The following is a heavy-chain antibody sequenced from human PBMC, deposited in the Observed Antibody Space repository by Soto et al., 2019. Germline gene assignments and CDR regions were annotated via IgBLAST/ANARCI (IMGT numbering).Heavy chain of an antibody. V-gene: IGHV3-23*01. CDR3: ANFFAEPGGSSGWTWSFHY. CDR1: GFTFSSYA. Sequence: EVQLLESGGGLVQPGRSLRLSCAASGFTFSSYAMSWVRQAPGKGLEWVTAISGSGGTTYSADSVKGRFTISGGNSENTLFLQKNSLGADDTDVYYCANFFAEPGGSSGWTWSFHYLGQGTLGTVP. CDR2: ISGSGGTT. D-gene: IGHD6-25*01. J-gene: IGHJ4*02.